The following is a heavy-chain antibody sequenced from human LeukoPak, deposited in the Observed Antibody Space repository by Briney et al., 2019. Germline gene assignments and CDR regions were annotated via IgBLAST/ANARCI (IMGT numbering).Heavy chain of an antibody. CDR2: INHSGST. V-gene: IGHV4-34*01. Sequence: PSETLSLTCAVYGGSFSGYYWSWIRQPPGKGLEWIGEINHSGSTNYNPSLKSRVTISVDTSKNQFSLKLSSVTAADTAVYYCARVRGIAAAASFDPWGQGTLVTVSS. CDR1: GGSFSGYY. D-gene: IGHD6-13*01. J-gene: IGHJ5*01. CDR3: ARVRGIAAAASFDP.